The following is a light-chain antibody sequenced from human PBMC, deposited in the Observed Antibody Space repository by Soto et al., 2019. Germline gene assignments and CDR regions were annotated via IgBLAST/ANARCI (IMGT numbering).Light chain of an antibody. CDR1: QSFRGL. CDR2: DAY. V-gene: IGKV3-11*01. CDR3: QQRHMWPIT. J-gene: IGKJ5*01. Sequence: VVLTQSPVTLSFSPGERATLSWRASQSFRGLLAWYQQKPGQAPRLLIYDAYNRATGIPPRFSGSGYGTDFTLTISSLEPEDSAVYYCQQRHMWPITFGQGTRLEIK.